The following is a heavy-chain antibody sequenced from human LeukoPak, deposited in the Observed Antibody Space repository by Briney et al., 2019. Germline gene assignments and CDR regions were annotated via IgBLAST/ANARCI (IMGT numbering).Heavy chain of an antibody. D-gene: IGHD6-6*01. CDR1: GYTFTSYG. Sequence: GASVKVSCKASGYTFTSYGISWVRQAPGQGLEWMGWISAYNGNTNYAQKLQGRVTMTTDTSTSTAYMELRSLRSDDTAVYYCARVSGGIAARQSFDYWGQGTLVTVSS. V-gene: IGHV1-18*01. CDR2: ISAYNGNT. CDR3: ARVSGGIAARQSFDY. J-gene: IGHJ4*02.